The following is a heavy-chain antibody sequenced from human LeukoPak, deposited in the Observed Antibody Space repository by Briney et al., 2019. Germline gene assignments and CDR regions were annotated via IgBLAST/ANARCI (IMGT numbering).Heavy chain of an antibody. CDR1: GFTFRSYG. CDR2: IWYDGSNK. Sequence: GGSLGLSCAAWGFTFRSYGMHWVREAPGKGLEWGAVIWYDGSNKYYADSVKGRFTISRDNSKHTLYLQMNSLRAEDTAVYYCARDGTYCSSPSCYYLDGAFDIWGQGTMVTVSS. CDR3: ARDGTYCSSPSCYYLDGAFDI. D-gene: IGHD2-2*01. V-gene: IGHV3-33*01. J-gene: IGHJ3*02.